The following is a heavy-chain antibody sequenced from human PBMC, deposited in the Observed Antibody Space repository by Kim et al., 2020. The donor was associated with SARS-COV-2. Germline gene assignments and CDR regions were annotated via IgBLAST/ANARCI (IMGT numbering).Heavy chain of an antibody. Sequence: ADSVKGRFTISRDNSKNTLYLQMNSLRAEDTAVYYCAKDREVTAAGFDYWGQGTLVTVSS. D-gene: IGHD6-13*01. V-gene: IGHV3-23*01. J-gene: IGHJ4*02. CDR3: AKDREVTAAGFDY.